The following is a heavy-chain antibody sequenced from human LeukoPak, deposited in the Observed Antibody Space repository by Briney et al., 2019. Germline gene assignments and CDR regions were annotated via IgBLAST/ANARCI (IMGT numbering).Heavy chain of an antibody. CDR1: GFIFSNHA. V-gene: IGHV3-23*01. CDR3: AKGTMDGGQYYYDSN. CDR2: ISGSGGTT. Sequence: GGSLRLSCAASGFIFSNHAMSWVRQAPGKGLEWVSAISGSGGTTYYADSVKGRFTISRDNSKNTLYLQMNSLRAEDTAVYYCAKGTMDGGQYYYDSNGGQGTLVTVSS. J-gene: IGHJ4*02. D-gene: IGHD3-22*01.